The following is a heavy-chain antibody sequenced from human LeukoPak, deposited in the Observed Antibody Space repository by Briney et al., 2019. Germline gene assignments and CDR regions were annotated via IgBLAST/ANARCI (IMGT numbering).Heavy chain of an antibody. Sequence: SETLSLTCTVSGGSISSYYWSWIRQPPGKGLEWIGYIYYSGSTNYNPSLKSRVTISVNTSKNQFSLKLSSVTAADTAVYYCARHGYNNDCWGQGTLVTVSS. D-gene: IGHD5-24*01. CDR2: IYYSGST. CDR3: ARHGYNNDC. J-gene: IGHJ4*02. CDR1: GGSISSYY. V-gene: IGHV4-59*08.